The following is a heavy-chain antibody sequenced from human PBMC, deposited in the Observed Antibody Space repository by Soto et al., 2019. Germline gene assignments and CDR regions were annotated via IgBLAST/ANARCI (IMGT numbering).Heavy chain of an antibody. J-gene: IGHJ6*02. Sequence: EVQLVESGGVVVQAGGSLRLSCAASGFTFDDYTMHWVRQAPGKGLEWVSLISWDGGSTSYADSVKGRFIISRDNSENSLYLQMDSLRTEDTALYDCAKDRVAVTGAYYYYGMDVWGQGTTVTVSS. D-gene: IGHD6-19*01. V-gene: IGHV3-43*01. CDR2: ISWDGGST. CDR1: GFTFDDYT. CDR3: AKDRVAVTGAYYYYGMDV.